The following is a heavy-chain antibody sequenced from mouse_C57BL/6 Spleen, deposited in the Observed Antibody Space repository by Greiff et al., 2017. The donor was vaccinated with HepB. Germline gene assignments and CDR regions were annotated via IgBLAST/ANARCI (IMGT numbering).Heavy chain of an antibody. CDR2: IRNKANGYTT. Sequence: EVKLVESGGGLVQPGGSLSLSCAASGFTFTDYYMSWVRQPPGKALEWLGFIRNKANGYTTEYSASVKGRFTISRDNSQSILYLQMNALRAEDSATYYCARSSNWDDAMDYWGQGTSVTVSS. CDR1: GFTFTDYY. J-gene: IGHJ4*01. D-gene: IGHD4-1*01. V-gene: IGHV7-3*01. CDR3: ARSSNWDDAMDY.